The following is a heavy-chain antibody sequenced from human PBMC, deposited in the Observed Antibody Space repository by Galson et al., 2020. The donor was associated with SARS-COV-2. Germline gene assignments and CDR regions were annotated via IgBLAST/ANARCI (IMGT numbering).Heavy chain of an antibody. CDR1: GYTLTELS. Sequence: ASVKVSCKVSGYTLTELSMHWVRQAPGKGLEWMGGFDPEDGETIYAQKLQGRVTMTEDTSTDTAYMELSSLRSEDTAVYYCATNYAYCGGDCLYFDYWGQGTLVTVSS. CDR2: FDPEDGET. J-gene: IGHJ4*02. D-gene: IGHD2-21*02. CDR3: ATNYAYCGGDCLYFDY. V-gene: IGHV1-24*01.